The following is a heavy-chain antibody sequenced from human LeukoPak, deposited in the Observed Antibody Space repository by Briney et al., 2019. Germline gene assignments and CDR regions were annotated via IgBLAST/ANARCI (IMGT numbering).Heavy chain of an antibody. J-gene: IGHJ6*02. V-gene: IGHV1-69*13. Sequence: ASVKVSCKASGGTFSSHAISWVRQAPGQGLEWMGGIIPIFGTANYAQKFQGRVTITADESTSTAYMELSSLRSEDTAVYYCARGTSVPFYYYYYGMDVWGQGTTVTVSS. CDR2: IIPIFGTA. CDR1: GGTFSSHA. CDR3: ARGTSVPFYYYYYGMDV. D-gene: IGHD1-7*01.